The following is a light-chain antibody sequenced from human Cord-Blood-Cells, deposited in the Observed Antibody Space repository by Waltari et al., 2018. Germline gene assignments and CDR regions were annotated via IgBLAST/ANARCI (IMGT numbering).Light chain of an antibody. CDR1: SSDVGRYNP. V-gene: IGLV2-23*01. CDR3: CSYAGSSTLV. CDR2: EGS. J-gene: IGLJ2*01. Sequence: QSALTQPAPVSGSPGQSIPISCTGTSSDVGRYNPVSWYQQHPGKAPNLMIYEGSKRPSGVSKRFSGSKSGNTASLTISGLQAEDEADYYCCSYAGSSTLVFGGGTKLTVL.